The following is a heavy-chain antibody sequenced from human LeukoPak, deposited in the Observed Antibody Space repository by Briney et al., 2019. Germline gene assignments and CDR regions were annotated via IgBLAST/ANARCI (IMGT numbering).Heavy chain of an antibody. J-gene: IGHJ4*02. CDR3: ARGRPGMGIVIDY. V-gene: IGHV3-7*01. CDR1: EFTFSNHW. D-gene: IGHD7-27*01. CDR2: VKQDGSEK. Sequence: GGSLRLSCAASEFTFSNHWMSWVRQAPGKGLEWVANVKQDGSEKFYGDSVKGRFTISRDNAKNSLYLQMNSLRAEDTAVYYCARGRPGMGIVIDYWGQGTLVTVS.